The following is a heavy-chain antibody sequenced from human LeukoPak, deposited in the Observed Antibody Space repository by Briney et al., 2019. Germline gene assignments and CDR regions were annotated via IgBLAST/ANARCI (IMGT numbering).Heavy chain of an antibody. V-gene: IGHV1-2*04. CDR3: ARGGYSSSWYYFDY. CDR2: INPNSGGT. D-gene: IGHD6-13*01. CDR1: GYTFTGYY. Sequence: ASVKVSCKASGYTFTGYYMHWVRQAPGQGLEWMGWINPNSGGTNYAQRFQGWVTMTRDTSISTAYMELSRLRSDDTAVYYCARGGYSSSWYYFDYWGRGTLVTVSS. J-gene: IGHJ4*02.